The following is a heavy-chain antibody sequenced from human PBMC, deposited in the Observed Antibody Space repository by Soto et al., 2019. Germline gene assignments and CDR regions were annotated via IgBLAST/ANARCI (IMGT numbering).Heavy chain of an antibody. V-gene: IGHV4-61*01. D-gene: IGHD6-6*01. CDR3: ARDRRIAARDYYYYGMDV. CDR1: GGSVSSGSYY. CDR2: IYYSGST. Sequence: LSLTCTVSGGSVSSGSYYWSWIRQPPGKGLEWIGYIYYSGSTNYNPSLKSRVTISVDTSKNQFSLKLSSVTAADTAVYYCARDRRIAARDYYYYGMDVWGQGTTVTVSS. J-gene: IGHJ6*02.